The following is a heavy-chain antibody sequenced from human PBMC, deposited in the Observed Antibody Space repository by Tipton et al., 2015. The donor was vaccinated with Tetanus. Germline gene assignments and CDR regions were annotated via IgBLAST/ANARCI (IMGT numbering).Heavy chain of an antibody. CDR1: GGSFSGYY. CDR3: AIRGEAGLGDY. CDR2: INHSGST. J-gene: IGHJ4*02. Sequence: TLSLTCAVYGGSFSGYYWSWIRQPPGKGLEWIGEINHSGSTNYNPSLKSRVTISVDTSKNQFSLKLSSVTAADTAVYYCAIRGEAGLGDYWGQGPLVTVSS. D-gene: IGHD3-16*01. V-gene: IGHV4-34*01.